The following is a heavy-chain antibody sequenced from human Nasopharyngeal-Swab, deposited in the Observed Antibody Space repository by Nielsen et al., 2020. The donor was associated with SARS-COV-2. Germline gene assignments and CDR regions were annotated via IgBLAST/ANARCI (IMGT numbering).Heavy chain of an antibody. CDR3: ARDLRITIFGVDPYGMDV. D-gene: IGHD3-3*01. CDR2: INAGNGNT. Sequence: ASVKVSCKASGYTFTSYAMHWVRQAPGQRLEWMGWINAGNGNTKYSQKFQGRVTITRDTSASTAYMELSSLRSEDTAVYYCARDLRITIFGVDPYGMDVWGQGTTVTVSS. V-gene: IGHV1-3*01. CDR1: GYTFTSYA. J-gene: IGHJ6*02.